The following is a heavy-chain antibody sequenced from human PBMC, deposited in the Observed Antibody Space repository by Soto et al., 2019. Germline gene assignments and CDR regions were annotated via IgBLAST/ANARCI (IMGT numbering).Heavy chain of an antibody. J-gene: IGHJ3*02. D-gene: IGHD6-19*01. V-gene: IGHV1-58*01. CDR2: IVVGSGNT. CDR3: AAGVGAVAGTGAFDI. Sequence: SVKVSCKASGFTFTSTAVQWVRQARGQRLEWIGWIVVGSGNTNYAQKFQERVTITRDMSTSTAYMELSSLRSEDTAVYYCAAGVGAVAGTGAFDIWGQGTMVTVSS. CDR1: GFTFTSTA.